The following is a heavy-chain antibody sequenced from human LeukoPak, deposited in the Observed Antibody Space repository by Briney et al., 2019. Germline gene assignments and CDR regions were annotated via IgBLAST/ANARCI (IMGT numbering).Heavy chain of an antibody. CDR2: IYYSGST. Sequence: SETLSLTCTDSGGSINGYYWSWIRQPPGKGLEWIGYIYYSGSTNYNPSLKSRVTISVDTSKNQFSLKLSSVTAADTAVYYCAREYWNDYWGQGSLVTVSS. CDR1: GGSINGYY. V-gene: IGHV4-59*01. CDR3: AREYWNDY. D-gene: IGHD1-1*01. J-gene: IGHJ4*02.